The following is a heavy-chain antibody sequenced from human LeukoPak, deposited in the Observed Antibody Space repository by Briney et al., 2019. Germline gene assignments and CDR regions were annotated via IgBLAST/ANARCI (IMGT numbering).Heavy chain of an antibody. CDR3: ARVEGLTATVTD. J-gene: IGHJ4*02. CDR2: IITSAGST. Sequence: GASVKVSRKASGYTFTSYYMHWVRQAPGQGLEWMGLIITSAGSTTYAQNFQGRVTLTRDTSTSTVYMEMSSLRSEDTAVYYCARVEGLTATVTDWGQGTLVTVSS. D-gene: IGHD5-18*01. CDR1: GYTFTSYY. V-gene: IGHV1-46*01.